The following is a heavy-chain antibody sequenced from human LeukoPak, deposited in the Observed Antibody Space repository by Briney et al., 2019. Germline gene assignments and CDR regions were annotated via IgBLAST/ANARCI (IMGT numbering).Heavy chain of an antibody. V-gene: IGHV3-30-3*02. CDR3: AKPRGRGYSYGLVY. D-gene: IGHD5-18*01. CDR1: GFTFSSYA. Sequence: PGGSLRLSGAASGFTFSSYAMHWVRQAPGKGLEWVAVISYDGSNKYYADSVKGRFTISRDNSKNTLYLQMNSLRAEDTAVYYCAKPRGRGYSYGLVYWGQGTLVTVSS. J-gene: IGHJ4*02. CDR2: ISYDGSNK.